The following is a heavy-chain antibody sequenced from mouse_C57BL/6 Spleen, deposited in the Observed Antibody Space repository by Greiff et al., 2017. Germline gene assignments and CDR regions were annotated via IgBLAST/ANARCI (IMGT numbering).Heavy chain of an antibody. CDR3: ARSNSNYRGAMDY. CDR1: GYTFTDYN. Sequence: EVKLQESGPELVKPGASVKMSCKASGYTFTDYNMHWVKQSHGKSLEWIGYINPNNGGTSYNQKFKGKATLTVNKSSSTAYMELRSLTSEDSAVYYCARSNSNYRGAMDYWGQGTSVTVSS. CDR2: INPNNGGT. D-gene: IGHD2-5*01. V-gene: IGHV1-22*01. J-gene: IGHJ4*01.